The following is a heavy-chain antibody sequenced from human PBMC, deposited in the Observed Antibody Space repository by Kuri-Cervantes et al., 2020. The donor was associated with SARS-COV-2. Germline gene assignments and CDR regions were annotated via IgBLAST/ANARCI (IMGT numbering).Heavy chain of an antibody. J-gene: IGHJ4*02. Sequence: GESLKISCAASGFTFSSYAMSWVRQAPGKGLEWVAFIRYDGNYKTYADAVKGRFTISRDNAKNSLYLQMNSLRAEDTAVYYCARVPIAAPDYWGQGTLVTVSS. CDR3: ARVPIAAPDY. CDR2: IRYDGNYK. CDR1: GFTFSSYA. D-gene: IGHD6-6*01. V-gene: IGHV3-30*02.